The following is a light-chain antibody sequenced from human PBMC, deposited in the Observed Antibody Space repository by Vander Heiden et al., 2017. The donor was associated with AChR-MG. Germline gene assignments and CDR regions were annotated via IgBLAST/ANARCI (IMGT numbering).Light chain of an antibody. CDR3: QHSYSTPPYT. Sequence: DIQMTQSPSSLSASVRDRVTIPCRASQSISTYLNWYQQKPGKAPKLLIHAASSLQSGVPSRFSGSGSGTDFTLTISSLQPEDFATYYCQHSYSTPPYTFGQGTKLEIK. J-gene: IGKJ2*01. CDR1: QSISTY. CDR2: AAS. V-gene: IGKV1-39*01.